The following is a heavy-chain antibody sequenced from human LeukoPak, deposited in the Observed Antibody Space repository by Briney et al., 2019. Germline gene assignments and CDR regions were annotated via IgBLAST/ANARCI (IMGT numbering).Heavy chain of an antibody. V-gene: IGHV4-34*01. Sequence: SETLSLTCAVYGGSFSGYYWSWIRQPPGKGLEWIGEINHSGSTNYNPSLKSRVTISVDTSKSQFSLKLSSVTAADTAVYYCARTPDIPKHNWFDPWGQGTLVTVSS. CDR1: GGSFSGYY. CDR2: INHSGST. D-gene: IGHD3-9*01. CDR3: ARTPDIPKHNWFDP. J-gene: IGHJ5*02.